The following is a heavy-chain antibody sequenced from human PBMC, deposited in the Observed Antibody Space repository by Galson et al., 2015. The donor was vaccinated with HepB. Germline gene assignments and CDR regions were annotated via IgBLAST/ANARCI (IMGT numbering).Heavy chain of an antibody. Sequence: WVAVISSDGSHKDYADSVKGRFTISRDNSNNTLNVQMNSLTAADTAVYYCARGTYSDFYLDFWGQGTLVTVSS. J-gene: IGHJ4*02. D-gene: IGHD4-11*01. CDR2: ISSDGSHK. CDR3: ARGTYSDFYLDF. V-gene: IGHV3-30-3*01.